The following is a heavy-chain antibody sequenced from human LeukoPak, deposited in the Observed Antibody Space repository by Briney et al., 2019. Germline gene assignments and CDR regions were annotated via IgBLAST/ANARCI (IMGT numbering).Heavy chain of an antibody. CDR2: IKQDGSEK. V-gene: IGHV3-7*01. D-gene: IGHD6-13*01. CDR1: GFTFSRHW. CDR3: ARDGAAPGLYFDS. J-gene: IGHJ4*02. Sequence: GGSLRLSCAASGFTFSRHWMNWVRQAPGKGLEWVASIKQDGSEKYYVDSVKGRLTISRDNAKNSLYLQMNSLRTEDTAVYYCARDGAAPGLYFDSWGQGTLVTVSS.